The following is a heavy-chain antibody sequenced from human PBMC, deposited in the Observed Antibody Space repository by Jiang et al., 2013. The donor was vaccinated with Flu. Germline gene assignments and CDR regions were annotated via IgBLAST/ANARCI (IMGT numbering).Heavy chain of an antibody. Sequence: KPTQTLTLTCTFSGFSLSTSGVGVGWIRQPPGKALEWLALIYWDDDKRYSPSLKSRLTITKDTSKNQVVLTMTNMDPVDTATYYCAQTHTRPYCSSTSCLYFDYWGQGTLVTVSS. CDR3: AQTHTRPYCSSTSCLYFDY. CDR1: GFSLSTSGVG. J-gene: IGHJ4*02. CDR2: IYWDDDK. D-gene: IGHD2-2*01. V-gene: IGHV2-5*02.